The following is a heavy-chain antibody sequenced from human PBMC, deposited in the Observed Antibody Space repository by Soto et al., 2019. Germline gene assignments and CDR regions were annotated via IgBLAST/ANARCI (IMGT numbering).Heavy chain of an antibody. CDR3: ATERRLTMVRGEVGYFDY. Sequence: EVQLLESGGGLVQPGGSLRLSCAASGFTFSSYAMSWVRQAPGKGLEWVSYISGSGGSTYYADSVKGRFTISRDNCKNTLYLQMNSLRAEDTAVYYCATERRLTMVRGEVGYFDYWGQGTLVTVSS. D-gene: IGHD3-10*01. CDR1: GFTFSSYA. CDR2: ISGSGGST. J-gene: IGHJ4*02. V-gene: IGHV3-23*01.